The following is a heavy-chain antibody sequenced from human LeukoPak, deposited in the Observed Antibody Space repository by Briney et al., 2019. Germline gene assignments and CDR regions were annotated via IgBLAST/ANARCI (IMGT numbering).Heavy chain of an antibody. Sequence: GGSLSLSCAASGFTFSSYWMHWVRQAPGKGLVWVSRISYDGISTNCADSVKGRFTISRDNAKNTLYLQMNSLRAEDTAVYYCAKVGISSGWYRSPVDYWGQGTLVTVSS. V-gene: IGHV3-74*01. D-gene: IGHD6-19*01. CDR2: ISYDGIST. CDR3: AKVGISSGWYRSPVDY. J-gene: IGHJ4*02. CDR1: GFTFSSYW.